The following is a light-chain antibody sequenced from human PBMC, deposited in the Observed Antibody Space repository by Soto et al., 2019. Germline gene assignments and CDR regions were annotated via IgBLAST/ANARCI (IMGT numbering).Light chain of an antibody. Sequence: DIQMTQSPSSLSASVGDRVTITCRASQSISSYLHWYQQRPGKAPKLLIYAASSLQSGVPSRFSRSGSGTDFTLTISSLQLEDFATYYCQQTYSTPLSFGGGTKVEIK. J-gene: IGKJ4*01. CDR3: QQTYSTPLS. CDR1: QSISSY. V-gene: IGKV1-39*01. CDR2: AAS.